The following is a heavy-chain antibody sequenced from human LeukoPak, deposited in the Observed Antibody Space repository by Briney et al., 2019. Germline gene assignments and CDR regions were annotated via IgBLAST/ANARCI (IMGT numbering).Heavy chain of an antibody. V-gene: IGHV4-59*08. CDR2: IYYSGST. CDR1: GGSISSYY. Sequence: SETLSLTCTVSGGSISSYYWSWIRQPPGKGLEWIGYIYYSGSTNYNPSLKSRVTISVDTSKNQFSLKLSSVTAADTAVYYCARHLKEDCSNYRSFDPWGQGTLVTVSS. CDR3: ARHLKEDCSNYRSFDP. J-gene: IGHJ5*02. D-gene: IGHD4-4*01.